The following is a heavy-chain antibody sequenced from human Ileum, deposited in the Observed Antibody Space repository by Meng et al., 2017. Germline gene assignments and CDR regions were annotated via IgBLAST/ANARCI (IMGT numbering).Heavy chain of an antibody. CDR1: GGSITSGVYY. D-gene: IGHD4-17*01. CDR2: MYEGGTT. J-gene: IGHJ5*02. V-gene: IGHV4-31*11. Sequence: QVQLQESGPGLVQPSRTLSLPCGVSGGSITSGVYYWTWIRQHPGKGLEYIGYMYEGGTTYYSPSLKSRVNISRDAPKNQFSLTLRSVTAADTAVYYCARANGDYGNWLDPWGQGTLVTVSS. CDR3: ARANGDYGNWLDP.